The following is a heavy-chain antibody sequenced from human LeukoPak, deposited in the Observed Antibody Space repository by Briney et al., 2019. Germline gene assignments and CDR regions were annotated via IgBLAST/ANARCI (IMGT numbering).Heavy chain of an antibody. J-gene: IGHJ3*02. D-gene: IGHD3-10*01. V-gene: IGHV3-30*04. CDR1: GFTFSSYP. CDR3: ARADHLVRGGAFDI. Sequence: GRSLRLSCAAFGFTFSSYPMHWVRQAPGKGLEWVAVISYDGSNTFYADSVKGRFTISRDNSKNTLYLQMNSLRAEDTALYYCARADHLVRGGAFDIWGQGTMVTVSS. CDR2: ISYDGSNT.